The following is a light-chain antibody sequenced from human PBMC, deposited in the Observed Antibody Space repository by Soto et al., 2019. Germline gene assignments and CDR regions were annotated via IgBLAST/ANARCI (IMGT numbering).Light chain of an antibody. J-gene: IGKJ4*01. CDR1: QSVSSN. Sequence: IVMTQSPVTLSVSPGEIATLSCRASQSVSSNLAWYQQRPGQAPRLLMYAASTPATGIPARFSGSGSGTEFSLNISGLQYEDFVVYFCQQSDNWAFTFGGGTKVEMK. CDR2: AAS. V-gene: IGKV3-15*01. CDR3: QQSDNWAFT.